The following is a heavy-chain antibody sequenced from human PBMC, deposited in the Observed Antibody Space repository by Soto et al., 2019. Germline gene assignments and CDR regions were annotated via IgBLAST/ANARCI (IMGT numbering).Heavy chain of an antibody. J-gene: IGHJ4*02. CDR1: GGSLIRTNW. CDR2: IFHTGTT. Sequence: SETLSLTCTVSGGSLIRTNWWTWVRQPPGKGLEWIGEIFHTGTTSYTPSLKSRVTISIDKSKNQFSLSLNSVTAADTAVYYCATFVDSWGQGILVTVSS. V-gene: IGHV4-4*02. CDR3: ATFVDS.